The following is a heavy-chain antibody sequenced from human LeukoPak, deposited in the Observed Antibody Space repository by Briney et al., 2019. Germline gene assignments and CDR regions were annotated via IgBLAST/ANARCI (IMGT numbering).Heavy chain of an antibody. CDR2: INHSGST. D-gene: IGHD3-10*01. CDR3: ALLWLSY. J-gene: IGHJ4*02. V-gene: IGHV4-34*01. Sequence: SETLSLTCAVYGGSFSGYYWSWIRQPPGKGLEWIGEINHSGSTNYNPSLKSRVTISVDTSKNQFSLKLSSVTAADTAAYYCALLWLSYWGQGTLVTVSS. CDR1: GGSFSGYY.